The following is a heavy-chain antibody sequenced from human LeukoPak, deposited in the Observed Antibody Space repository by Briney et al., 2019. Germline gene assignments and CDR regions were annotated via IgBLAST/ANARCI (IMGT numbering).Heavy chain of an antibody. Sequence: PSETLSLTCAVYGGSFSGYYWSWIRQPPGKGLEWIGEINHSGSTNYNPSLKSRVTISVDTSKNQFSLKLSSVTAADTAVYYCARWGYSGSYNLDYWGQGTLVTVSS. J-gene: IGHJ4*02. CDR3: ARWGYSGSYNLDY. D-gene: IGHD1-26*01. V-gene: IGHV4-34*01. CDR2: INHSGST. CDR1: GGSFSGYY.